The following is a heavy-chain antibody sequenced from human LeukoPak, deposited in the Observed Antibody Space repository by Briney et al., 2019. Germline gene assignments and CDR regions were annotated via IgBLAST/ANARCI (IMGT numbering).Heavy chain of an antibody. CDR3: ARDGIYDSSGYYYGAFDI. V-gene: IGHV3-21*01. D-gene: IGHD3-22*01. Sequence: GGSLRLSCAASGFTFSSYNMNWVRQAPGKGLEWVSSISSSSSYIYYADSVKGRFTISRDNAKNSLYLQMNSLRAEDTAVYYCARDGIYDSSGYYYGAFDIWGQGTMVTVSS. CDR1: GFTFSSYN. J-gene: IGHJ3*02. CDR2: ISSSSSYI.